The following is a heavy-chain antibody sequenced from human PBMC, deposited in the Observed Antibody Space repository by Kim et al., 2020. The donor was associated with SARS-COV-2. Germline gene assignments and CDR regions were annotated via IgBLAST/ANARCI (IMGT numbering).Heavy chain of an antibody. CDR1: GGSISGYH. V-gene: IGHV4-59*01. Sequence: SETLSLTCTVSGGSISGYHWSWIRQSPGRGLEWIGYIYYSGNTNYSPSLKSRVTISIDTSKNQFSLKLRSVTAADTAVYYCARGTYDYVWGSYRFVYWGQGTLAT. D-gene: IGHD3-16*02. CDR3: ARGTYDYVWGSYRFVY. J-gene: IGHJ4*02. CDR2: IYYSGNT.